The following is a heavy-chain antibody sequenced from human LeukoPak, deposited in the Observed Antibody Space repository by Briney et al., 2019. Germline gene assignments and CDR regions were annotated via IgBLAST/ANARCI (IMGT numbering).Heavy chain of an antibody. Sequence: PGGSLRLSCAASGFTFSSYSVNWVRQAPGKGLEWISYISSSSSNIYYADSVKGRFTISRDNVRNSLYLQMNSLRDEDTAVYYCARGLLSYESLAPNSSGWHYDYWGQGTLVTASS. D-gene: IGHD6-19*01. J-gene: IGHJ4*02. CDR2: ISSSSSNI. V-gene: IGHV3-48*02. CDR3: ARGLLSYESLAPNSSGWHYDY. CDR1: GFTFSSYS.